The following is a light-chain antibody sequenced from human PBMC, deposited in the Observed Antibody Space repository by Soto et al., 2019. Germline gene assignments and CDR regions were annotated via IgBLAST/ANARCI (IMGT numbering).Light chain of an antibody. Sequence: QLVLTQSPSASASLGASVNLTCTLSGGHSSNTIAWHQQQPEKGPRYLMKLNSDGSHTRGDGVPDRFLGSSSGAERYLTISSVQSEDEADYYCQTWGTGIQLFGGGTKLTVL. J-gene: IGLJ3*02. V-gene: IGLV4-69*01. CDR3: QTWGTGIQL. CDR1: GGHSSNT. CDR2: LNSDGSH.